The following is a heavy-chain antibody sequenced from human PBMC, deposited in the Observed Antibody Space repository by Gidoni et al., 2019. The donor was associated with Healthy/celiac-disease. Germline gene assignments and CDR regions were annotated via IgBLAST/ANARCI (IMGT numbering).Heavy chain of an antibody. CDR3: ARVEAGIAAAGMGY. CDR2: ISAYNGNT. CDR1: GYTFTSYG. Sequence: QVPLVQSGAEVKKPGASVKVACKDSGYTFTSYGISWVRQAPGQGLEWMGWISAYNGNTNYAQKLQGRVTMTTDTSTSTAYMELRSLRSDDTAVYYCARVEAGIAAAGMGYWGQGTLVTVSS. V-gene: IGHV1-18*01. J-gene: IGHJ4*02. D-gene: IGHD6-13*01.